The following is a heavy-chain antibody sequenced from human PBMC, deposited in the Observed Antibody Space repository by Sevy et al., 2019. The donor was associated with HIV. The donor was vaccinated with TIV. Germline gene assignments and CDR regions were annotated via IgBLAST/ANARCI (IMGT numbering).Heavy chain of an antibody. V-gene: IGHV3-11*01. D-gene: IGHD3-10*01. Sequence: GGSLRLSCAASGFTFSDYYMSWIRQAPGKGLEWVSYISSSGSTKYYADSVKGRFTISRDNAKNSLYLQMNSLRAEDAAVDYCARDVGAWGSGRGSLDYWGQGTLVTVSS. CDR1: GFTFSDYY. CDR3: ARDVGAWGSGRGSLDY. J-gene: IGHJ4*02. CDR2: ISSSGSTK.